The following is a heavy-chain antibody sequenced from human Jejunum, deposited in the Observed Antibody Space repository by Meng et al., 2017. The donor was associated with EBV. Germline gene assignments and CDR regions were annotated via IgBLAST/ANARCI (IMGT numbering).Heavy chain of an antibody. CDR3: ARGSHYTWDV. D-gene: IGHD3-16*01. J-gene: IGHJ4*02. V-gene: IGHV4-4*02. CDR1: GDSIFNTDTW. CDR2: IFHAGNT. Sequence: RVLGPCLGQSLVPFSPAGGVAGDSIFNTDTWWSWVRQPPGKGLEWIGEIFHAGNTTYNPSLKSQVTMSVDTSKNQFSLNLSSVTAADSAVYYCARGSHYTWDVWGQGTLVTVSS.